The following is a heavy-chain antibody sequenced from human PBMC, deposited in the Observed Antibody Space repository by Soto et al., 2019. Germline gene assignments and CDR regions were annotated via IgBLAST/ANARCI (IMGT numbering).Heavy chain of an antibody. J-gene: IGHJ4*02. CDR1: GLTFSSFD. CDR2: IGTAGDT. D-gene: IGHD3-3*02. Sequence: GSLILSCAASGLTFSSFDMHWVRQPTGKGLEWVSSIGTAGDTYYAVSVKGRFTISRDNAKNSLSLQMNSLRAGDMAVYFCAKSQEIGTHFFDSWGQGTQVTVYS. V-gene: IGHV3-13*01. CDR3: AKSQEIGTHFFDS.